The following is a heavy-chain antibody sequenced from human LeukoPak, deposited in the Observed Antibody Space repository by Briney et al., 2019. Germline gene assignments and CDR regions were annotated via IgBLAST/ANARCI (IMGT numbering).Heavy chain of an antibody. V-gene: IGHV3-23*01. D-gene: IGHD1-26*01. Sequence: GGSLRLSCAASGFALSSNAMSRVRQAPGMGLEWIPALGGSSGRTYYADSVKGRFTISRDNSKNTLYLQMNSLTVGDTAVYYCAKNQGAGGPNWVDPWGQGTLVTVSS. J-gene: IGHJ5*02. CDR2: LGGSSGRT. CDR3: AKNQGAGGPNWVDP. CDR1: GFALSSNA.